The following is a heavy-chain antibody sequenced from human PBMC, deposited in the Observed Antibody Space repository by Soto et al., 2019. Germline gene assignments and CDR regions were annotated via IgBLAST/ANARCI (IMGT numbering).Heavy chain of an antibody. CDR3: ARDLRFQGHDYADYLGYGLDV. CDR1: CGSISPYY. D-gene: IGHD4-17*01. J-gene: IGHJ6*02. V-gene: IGHV4-59*01. Sequence: KPSETLSLTCTVSCGSISPYYWSWIRQSPGKGLEWLGYIYYRGSTDYNPSLKSRVTISVDTSKNQFSLNLSSVTAADTAVYYCARDLRFQGHDYADYLGYGLDVWGQGTAVTVSS. CDR2: IYYRGST.